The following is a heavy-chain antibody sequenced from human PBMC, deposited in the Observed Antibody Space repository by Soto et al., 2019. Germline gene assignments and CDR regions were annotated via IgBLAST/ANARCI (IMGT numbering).Heavy chain of an antibody. D-gene: IGHD3-3*01. V-gene: IGHV1-8*01. J-gene: IGHJ4*02. Sequence: ASVKVSCKASGYTFTSYDINWVRQATGQGLDWMGWMNPNSGNTGYAQKFQGRVTMTRNTSISTAYMELSSLRSEDTAVYYCARGRIADFWSGYPLNYFDYWGQGTLVTVSS. CDR3: ARGRIADFWSGYPLNYFDY. CDR2: MNPNSGNT. CDR1: GYTFTSYD.